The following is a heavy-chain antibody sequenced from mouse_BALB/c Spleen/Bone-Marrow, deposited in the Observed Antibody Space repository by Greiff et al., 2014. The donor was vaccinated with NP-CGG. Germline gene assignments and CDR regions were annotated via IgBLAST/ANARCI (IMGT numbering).Heavy chain of an antibody. CDR3: TRPSFYYGSSYWYFDV. CDR2: IDPANGDT. V-gene: IGHV14-3*02. J-gene: IGHJ1*01. D-gene: IGHD1-1*01. CDR1: GFNIKDTY. Sequence: DVQLQESGSELVKPGASVKLSCAASGFNIKDTYMHWVKQRPEQDLEWIGRIDPANGDTKYDPKFQGKATITADTSSNTAYLQLSSLTSEDTAVYYCTRPSFYYGSSYWYFDVWGAGTTVTVSS.